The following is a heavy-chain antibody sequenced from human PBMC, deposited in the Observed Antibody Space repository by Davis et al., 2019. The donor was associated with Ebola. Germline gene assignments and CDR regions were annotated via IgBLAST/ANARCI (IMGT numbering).Heavy chain of an antibody. D-gene: IGHD6-19*01. CDR1: GGSISSSSYY. V-gene: IGHV4-39*07. CDR2: IYYSGST. CDR3: ATVIRGWASAY. J-gene: IGHJ4*02. Sequence: SETLSLTCTVSGGSISSSSYYWGWIRQPPGKGLEWIGSIYYSGSTYYNPSLKSRVTISVDTSKNQFSLTLDSVTVADTAIYYCATVIRGWASAYWGQGSRVTVSS.